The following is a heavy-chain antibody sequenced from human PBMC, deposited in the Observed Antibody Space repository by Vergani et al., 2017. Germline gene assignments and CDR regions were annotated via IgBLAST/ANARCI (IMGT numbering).Heavy chain of an antibody. CDR2: ISGSGGST. CDR3: ANQKWFGEHYY. Sequence: EVQLLESGGGLVQPGGSLRLSCAASGFTFSSYAMSWVRQAPGKGLELVSAISGSGGSTYYADSVKGRFTISRDNAKNTLNLQMNSLKAEDTAVYYCANQKWFGEHYYGGQGTLVTVSS. J-gene: IGHJ4*02. D-gene: IGHD3-10*01. V-gene: IGHV3-23*01. CDR1: GFTFSSYA.